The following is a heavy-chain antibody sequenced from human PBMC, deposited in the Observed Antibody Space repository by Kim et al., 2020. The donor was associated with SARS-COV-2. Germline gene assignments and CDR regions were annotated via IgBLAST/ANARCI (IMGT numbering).Heavy chain of an antibody. D-gene: IGHD2-21*01. CDR1: GYTFTNYG. V-gene: IGHV1-18*01. Sequence: ASVKVSCKPSGYTFTNYGIVWVRQAPGQGLEWMGWTTTYNVNPMYAQKFAQKFQGRVTLTTDTSTSTAYLELKSLRSDDTAVYYCARFDREDCVGNCYSNLYFDYWGQGTLVTVSS. CDR2: TTTYNVNPMYAQ. CDR3: ARFDREDCVGNCYSNLYFDY. J-gene: IGHJ4*02.